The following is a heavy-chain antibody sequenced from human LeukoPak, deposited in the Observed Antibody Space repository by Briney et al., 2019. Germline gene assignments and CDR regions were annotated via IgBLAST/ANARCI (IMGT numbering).Heavy chain of an antibody. CDR3: ARDSEPRGYSGYDYVGNWFDP. CDR1: GGSTSHYY. D-gene: IGHD5-12*01. Sequence: SETLSLTCTVSGGSTSHYYWSWIRQPPGKGLEWIGFIYYSGTIRYNPSLQSRVTISVDTSKNQVSLKLSSVTAADTAVYFCARDSEPRGYSGYDYVGNWFDPWGQGTLVTVSS. CDR2: IYYSGTI. V-gene: IGHV4-59*01. J-gene: IGHJ5*02.